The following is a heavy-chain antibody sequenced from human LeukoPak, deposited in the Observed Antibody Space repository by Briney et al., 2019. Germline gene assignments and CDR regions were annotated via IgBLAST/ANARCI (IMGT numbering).Heavy chain of an antibody. CDR2: ISYDGSNK. J-gene: IGHJ4*02. V-gene: IGHV3-30-3*01. CDR1: GFTFSSYA. D-gene: IGHD1-26*01. CDR3: ARTVRLPQYSGSYDY. Sequence: GRSLRLSCAASGFTFSSYAMHWVRQAPGKGLEWVAVISYDGSNKYYADSVKGRFTISRDNSKNTLYLQMNSLRAEDTAVYYCARTVRLPQYSGSYDYWGQGTLVTVSS.